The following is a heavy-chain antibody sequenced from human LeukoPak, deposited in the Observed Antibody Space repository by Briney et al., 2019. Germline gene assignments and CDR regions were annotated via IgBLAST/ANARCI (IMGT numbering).Heavy chain of an antibody. D-gene: IGHD6-13*01. CDR3: AKYIAALGFDY. Sequence: GGSLRLSCAASGFTVSSNYMSWVRQAPGKGLEWVSAISGSGSSTYYADSVKGRFTISRDNSKNTLYLQMNSLRAEDTAVYYCAKYIAALGFDYWGQGTLVTVSS. V-gene: IGHV3-23*01. CDR2: ISGSGSST. CDR1: GFTVSSNY. J-gene: IGHJ4*02.